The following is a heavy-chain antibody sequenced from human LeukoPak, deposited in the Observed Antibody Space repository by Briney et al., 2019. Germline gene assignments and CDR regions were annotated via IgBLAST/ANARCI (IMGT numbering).Heavy chain of an antibody. CDR1: GHTFTGYY. D-gene: IGHD5-12*01. CDR3: AGADAWLRYNWFDP. V-gene: IGHV1-2*04. CDR2: INPNSGGT. J-gene: IGHJ5*02. Sequence: ASVKVSCKASGHTFTGYYMHWVRQAPGQGLEWMGWINPNSGGTNYAQKFQGWVTMTRDTSISTAYMELSRLRSDDTAVYYCAGADAWLRYNWFDPWGQGTLVTVSS.